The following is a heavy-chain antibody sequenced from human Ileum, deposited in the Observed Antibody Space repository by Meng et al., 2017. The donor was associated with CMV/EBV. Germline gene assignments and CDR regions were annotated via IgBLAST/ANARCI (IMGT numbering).Heavy chain of an antibody. CDR1: GDSVSTNNVA. V-gene: IGHV6-1*01. CDR2: TAYRSKWDY. D-gene: IGHD6-6*01. Sequence: QIHLQQSGSGLVKLSPTPSLTCDISGDSVSTNNVAWNWIRQSPLRGLEWLGRTAYRSKWDYEYSVSVESRITISPDTSKNQFSLHLRSVTPEDTAIYYCARESELLRFDHWGQGTLVTVSS. J-gene: IGHJ4*02. CDR3: ARESELLRFDH.